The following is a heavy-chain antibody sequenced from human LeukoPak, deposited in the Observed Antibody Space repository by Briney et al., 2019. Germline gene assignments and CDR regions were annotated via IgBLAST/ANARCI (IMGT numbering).Heavy chain of an antibody. D-gene: IGHD5-12*01. V-gene: IGHV4-31*03. Sequence: SETLSLTCTVSGGSISSGGYYWSWIRQHPGKGLERIGYIYYSGSTYYNPSLKSRVTISVDTSKNQFSLKLSSVTAADTAVYYCARGDYIVATIWGQGTLVTVSS. CDR3: ARGDYIVATI. CDR2: IYYSGST. CDR1: GGSISSGGYY. J-gene: IGHJ4*02.